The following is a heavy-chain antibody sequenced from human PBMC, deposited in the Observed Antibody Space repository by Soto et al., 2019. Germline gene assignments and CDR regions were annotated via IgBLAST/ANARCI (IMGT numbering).Heavy chain of an antibody. CDR1: GGSFSGYY. Sequence: PSETLSLTCAVYGGSFSGYYWSWIRQPPGKGLEWIGEINHSGSTNYNPSLKSRVTISVDTSKNQFSLKLSSVTAADTAVYYCASSYNPIIMVRGVVPYYYYVMDVWGQGTTVTVSS. V-gene: IGHV4-34*01. CDR2: INHSGST. J-gene: IGHJ6*02. CDR3: ASSYNPIIMVRGVVPYYYYVMDV. D-gene: IGHD3-10*01.